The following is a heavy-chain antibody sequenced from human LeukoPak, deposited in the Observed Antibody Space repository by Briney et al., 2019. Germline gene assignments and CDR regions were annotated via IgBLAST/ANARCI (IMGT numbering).Heavy chain of an antibody. CDR3: ARGVELTGYSDY. J-gene: IGHJ4*02. V-gene: IGHV3-48*03. CDR1: GFTFSSYE. D-gene: IGHD3-9*01. CDR2: IGSSGSTI. Sequence: GGSLRLSCAASGFTFSSYEMNWVRQAPGKGLEWVSYIGSSGSTIYYADSVKGRFTISRDNAKNSLYLQMNSLRAEDTAVYYCARGVELTGYSDYWGRGTLVTVSS.